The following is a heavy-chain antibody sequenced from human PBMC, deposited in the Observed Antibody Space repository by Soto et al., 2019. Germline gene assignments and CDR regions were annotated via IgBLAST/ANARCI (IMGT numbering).Heavy chain of an antibody. J-gene: IGHJ4*02. CDR3: AKEGDERTFNFDY. CDR2: ISGSGGGT. CDR1: GITFSSYA. V-gene: IGHV3-23*01. Sequence: EVQLLESGGGLVQPGGSLRLSCAASGITFSSYAMSWVRQAPGKGLEWVSGISGSGGGTFYADSVKGRFTISRDDSKNTLYLQMNSLRAEDTAVYYCAKEGDERTFNFDYWGQGTLVTVSS. D-gene: IGHD1-1*01.